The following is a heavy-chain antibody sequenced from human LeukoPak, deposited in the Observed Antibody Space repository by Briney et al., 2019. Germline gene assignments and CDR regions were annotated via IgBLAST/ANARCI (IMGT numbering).Heavy chain of an antibody. D-gene: IGHD3-22*01. Sequence: SETLSLTCTVSGGSISSSSYYWGWIRQPPGKGLEWIGSIYYSGSTYYNPSLKSRVTISVDTSKNQFSLKLSSVTAADTAVYYCARHAPAYYYDSSGYYKTPFDYWGQGTLVTVSS. J-gene: IGHJ4*02. CDR2: IYYSGST. V-gene: IGHV4-39*01. CDR1: GGSISSSSYY. CDR3: ARHAPAYYYDSSGYYKTPFDY.